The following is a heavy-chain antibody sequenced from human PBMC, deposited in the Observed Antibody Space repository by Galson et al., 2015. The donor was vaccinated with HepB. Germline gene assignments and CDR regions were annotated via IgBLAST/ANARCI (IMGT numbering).Heavy chain of an antibody. CDR2: FFYRGGT. J-gene: IGHJ2*01. CDR1: CGSLSSFS. V-gene: IGHV4-59*01. D-gene: IGHD6-6*01. CDR3: ASCVLSGGLLGRASSSSNNWYFDL. Sequence: GTPSPTCTVSCGSLSSFSWGWVRPPPGEGVGGVGYFFYRGGTTYKPSLKSRVTMSVDTSKNQFSLKLSSVTAADTAVYYCASCVLSGGLLGRASSSSNNWYFDLWGRGTLVTVSS.